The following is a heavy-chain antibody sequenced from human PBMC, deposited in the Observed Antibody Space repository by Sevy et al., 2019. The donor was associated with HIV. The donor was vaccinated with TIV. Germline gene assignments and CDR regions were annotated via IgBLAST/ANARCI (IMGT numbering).Heavy chain of an antibody. CDR3: ARDRRTLKYYASSGYNYYFDY. V-gene: IGHV3-21*01. CDR1: GFTFSNYN. Sequence: GGSLRLSCAASGFTFSNYNMNWVRQAPGKGLEWVSSITSSSDYIYDADSVKGRFTISRDNAKNSLYLQMNSLRAEDTAVYYCARDRRTLKYYASSGYNYYFDYWGQGTLVTVSS. D-gene: IGHD3-22*01. J-gene: IGHJ4*02. CDR2: ITSSSDYI.